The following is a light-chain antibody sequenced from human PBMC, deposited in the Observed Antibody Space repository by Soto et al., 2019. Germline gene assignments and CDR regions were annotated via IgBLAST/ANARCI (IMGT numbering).Light chain of an antibody. CDR1: QSVN. CDR2: GAS. CDR3: QQYGSSSWT. J-gene: IGKJ1*01. V-gene: IGKV3-20*01. Sequence: EIVLTQSPGTLSLSPGERGTLSCRASQSVNLAWYQQKPGQAPRLLIYGASTRATGIPDRFSGSGSGTDFTLTISRLEPEDFAVYYCQQYGSSSWTFGQGTKVDIK.